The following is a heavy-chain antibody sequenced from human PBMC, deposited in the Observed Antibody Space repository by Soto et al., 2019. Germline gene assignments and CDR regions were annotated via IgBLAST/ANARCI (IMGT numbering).Heavy chain of an antibody. CDR3: ARGLRYYGSGSYYNEYYYYYMDV. CDR2: INAGNGNT. CDR1: GYTFTSYA. Sequence: QVPLVQSGAEVKKPGASVKVSCKASGYTFTSYAMHWVRQAPGQRLEWMGWINAGNGNTKYSQKFQGRVTITRDTSASTAYMELSSLRSEDTAVYYCARGLRYYGSGSYYNEYYYYYMDVRGNGTTVTVSS. D-gene: IGHD3-10*01. J-gene: IGHJ6*03. V-gene: IGHV1-3*01.